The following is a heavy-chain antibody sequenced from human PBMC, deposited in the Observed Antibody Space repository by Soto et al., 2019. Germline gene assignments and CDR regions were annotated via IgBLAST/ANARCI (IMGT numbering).Heavy chain of an antibody. Sequence: GASVKAACKASGGTFSSFAINWVRQAPGQGPEWMGGTIPILGTANYAQKFQGRVTIIADETTNTASLELTSLRSEATAVYYCARGNALDIWGQGTTVNVS. CDR3: ARGNALDI. V-gene: IGHV1-69*13. CDR1: GGTFSSFA. J-gene: IGHJ6*02. CDR2: TIPILGTA.